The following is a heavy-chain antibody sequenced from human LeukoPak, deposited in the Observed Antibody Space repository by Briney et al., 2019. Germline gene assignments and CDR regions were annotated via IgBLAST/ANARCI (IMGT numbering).Heavy chain of an antibody. CDR3: ARAYYYGSGSYDDY. Sequence: KTSQTLSLTCAVSGGSISSSNWWSWVRQPPGKGLEWMGEIYHSGSTNYNPSLKSRVTISVDKSKNQISLKVFSVTAADTAVYYCARAYYYGSGSYDDYWGQGTLVTVSS. D-gene: IGHD3-10*01. CDR1: GGSISSSNW. J-gene: IGHJ4*02. V-gene: IGHV4-4*02. CDR2: IYHSGST.